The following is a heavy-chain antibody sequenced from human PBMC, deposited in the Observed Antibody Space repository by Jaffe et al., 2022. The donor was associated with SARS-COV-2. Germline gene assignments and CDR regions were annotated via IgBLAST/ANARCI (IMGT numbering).Heavy chain of an antibody. D-gene: IGHD1-26*01. CDR3: AKDPVQAPLPWELPESGY. Sequence: EVQLLESGGGLVQPGGSLRLSCAASGFTFSSYAMSWVRQAPGKGLEWVSAISGSGGSTYYADSVKGRFTISRDNSKNTLYLQMNSLRAEDTAVYYCAKDPVQAPLPWELPESGYWGQGTLVTVSS. CDR2: ISGSGGST. J-gene: IGHJ4*02. CDR1: GFTFSSYA. V-gene: IGHV3-23*01.